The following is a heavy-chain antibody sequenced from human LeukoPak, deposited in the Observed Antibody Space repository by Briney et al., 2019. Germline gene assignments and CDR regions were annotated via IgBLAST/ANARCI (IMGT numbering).Heavy chain of an antibody. J-gene: IGHJ3*02. V-gene: IGHV4-30-2*01. Sequence: PSQTLSLTCAVSGGSISSGGYSWSWIRQPPGKGLEWIGYIYYSGSTYYNPSLKSRVTISVDTSKNQFSLKLSSVTAADTAVYYCARETTTMIVVVITELGAFDIWGQGTMVTVSS. CDR3: ARETTTMIVVVITELGAFDI. CDR1: GGSISSGGYS. D-gene: IGHD3-22*01. CDR2: IYYSGST.